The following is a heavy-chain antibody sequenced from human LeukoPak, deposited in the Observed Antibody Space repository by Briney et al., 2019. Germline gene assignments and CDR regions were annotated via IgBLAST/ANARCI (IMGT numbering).Heavy chain of an antibody. J-gene: IGHJ4*02. V-gene: IGHV1-18*01. CDR3: ARDAKLRYSSGWYDY. Sequence: EASVKVSCKASGYTFTSYGISWVRQAPGQGLEWMGWISAYNGNTNYAQKLQGRVTMTTDTSTSTAYMELRSLRSDDTAVYYCARDAKLRYSSGWYDYWGQGTLVTVSS. D-gene: IGHD6-19*01. CDR2: ISAYNGNT. CDR1: GYTFTSYG.